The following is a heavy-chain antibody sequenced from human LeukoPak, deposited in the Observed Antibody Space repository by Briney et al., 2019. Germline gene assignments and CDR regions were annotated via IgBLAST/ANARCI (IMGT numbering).Heavy chain of an antibody. CDR3: ATASTVTTERGSVGRAFDI. CDR2: MNPNSGTT. V-gene: IGHV1-8*01. J-gene: IGHJ3*02. CDR1: GYAFTSYD. Sequence: ASGTICCKAAGYAFTSYDINRVRQATGQGLGWMGWMNPNSGTTGDAQKFKGRVTMTRSTSISTANVELSSLRSEDTAVYYCATASTVTTERGSVGRAFDIWGQGTMVTVSS. D-gene: IGHD4-17*01.